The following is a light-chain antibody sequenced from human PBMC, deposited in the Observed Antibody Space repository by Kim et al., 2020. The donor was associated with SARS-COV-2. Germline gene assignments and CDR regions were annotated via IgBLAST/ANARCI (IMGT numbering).Light chain of an antibody. CDR2: KDS. Sequence: SYELTQPPSVSVSPGQTARITCSGDALPKQYAYWYQQKPGQAPVLVIYKDSERPSGIPERFSGSSSGTTVTLTISGVQAEDEADYYCQSADSSGTYRVFAGGTQLTVL. CDR1: ALPKQY. J-gene: IGLJ3*02. CDR3: QSADSSGTYRV. V-gene: IGLV3-25*03.